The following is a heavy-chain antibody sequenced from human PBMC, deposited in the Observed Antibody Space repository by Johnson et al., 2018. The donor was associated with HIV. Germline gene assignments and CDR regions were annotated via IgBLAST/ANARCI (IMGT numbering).Heavy chain of an antibody. Sequence: EVQLVESGGGVVRPGGSLRLSCAASGFTFSNVWMTWVRQAPGKGLEWVSAIGGSGGSAYYGDAVKGRFTSSRDNSKNTLYLQMNSLRAEDTAVYYCAKGASGSSGGAFDIWGQGTMVTVSS. CDR3: AKGASGSSGGAFDI. V-gene: IGHV3-23*04. J-gene: IGHJ3*02. D-gene: IGHD1-26*01. CDR1: GFTFSNVW. CDR2: IGGSGGSA.